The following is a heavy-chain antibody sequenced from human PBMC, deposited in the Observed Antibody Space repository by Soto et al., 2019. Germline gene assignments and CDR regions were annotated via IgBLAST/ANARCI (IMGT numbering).Heavy chain of an antibody. D-gene: IGHD3-3*01. CDR2: ISWNVGSI. V-gene: IGHV3-9*01. J-gene: IGHJ4*02. Sequence: EAKLVESGGGLVQPGRSLRLSCAASGFTFDDYAMHWVRQAPGKGLEWVSGISWNVGSIAYADSVKGRFTISRDNAKNSLYLQMNSLRAEDTALYYCAKGVAGWYYFDYWGQGTLVTVSS. CDR1: GFTFDDYA. CDR3: AKGVAGWYYFDY.